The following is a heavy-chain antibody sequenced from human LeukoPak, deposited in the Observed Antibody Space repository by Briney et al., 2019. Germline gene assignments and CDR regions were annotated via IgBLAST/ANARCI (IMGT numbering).Heavy chain of an antibody. V-gene: IGHV3-23*01. D-gene: IGHD2-2*01. Sequence: PGGSLRLSCAASGFTFSSYAMNWVRQAPGKGLEWVSGLIRGGGTTHYADSVKGRFTISSDYSSNTLYLQMNSLRPEDTALYYCAKDHCSRTNCYAEPDYWGQGTLVTVSS. CDR1: GFTFSSYA. J-gene: IGHJ4*02. CDR3: AKDHCSRTNCYAEPDY. CDR2: LIRGGGTT.